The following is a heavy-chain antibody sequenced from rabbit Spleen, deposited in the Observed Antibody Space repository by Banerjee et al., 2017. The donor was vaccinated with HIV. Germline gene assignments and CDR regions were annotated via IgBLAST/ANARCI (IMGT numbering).Heavy chain of an antibody. D-gene: IGHD1-1*01. J-gene: IGHJ6*01. CDR3: AKDTSSSFSSYGMDL. Sequence: QSLEESGGDLVKPEGSLKLSCTASGFSFSNKAVMCWARQAPGKGLEWISCINIVTGKSVYASWAKGRFTMSRTSSTTVTLQMTSLTAADTATYFCAKDTSSSFSSYGMDLWGQGPWSPS. CDR2: INIVTGKS. CDR1: GFSFSNKAV. V-gene: IGHV1S40*01.